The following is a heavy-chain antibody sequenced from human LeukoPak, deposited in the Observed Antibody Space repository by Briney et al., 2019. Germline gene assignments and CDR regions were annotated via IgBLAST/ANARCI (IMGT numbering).Heavy chain of an antibody. V-gene: IGHV4-4*07. CDR1: GGSISSYY. J-gene: IGHJ4*02. CDR3: ARGYRGTDFDY. CDR2: IYTSVST. D-gene: IGHD5-18*01. Sequence: SETLSLTCTLSGGSISSYYWSWIRQPAGQELEWIGRIYTSVSTNYNLSLKSRVTMSVDTSKNQFSLKLSSVTAADTAVYYCARGYRGTDFDYWGQGTLVTVSS.